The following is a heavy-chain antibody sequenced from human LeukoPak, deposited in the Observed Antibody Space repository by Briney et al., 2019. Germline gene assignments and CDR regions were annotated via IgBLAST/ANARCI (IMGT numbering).Heavy chain of an antibody. J-gene: IGHJ4*02. Sequence: VTVSCKASGFSLTGHFMHWLRQAPGQGLEWMGWVNGNSGATNYAQKFQDRVLMTRDTSINTVYMELSSLRTDDTATYYCARDFSWGPDCWGQGTLVTVSS. D-gene: IGHD7-27*01. CDR2: VNGNSGAT. V-gene: IGHV1-2*02. CDR1: GFSLTGHF. CDR3: ARDFSWGPDC.